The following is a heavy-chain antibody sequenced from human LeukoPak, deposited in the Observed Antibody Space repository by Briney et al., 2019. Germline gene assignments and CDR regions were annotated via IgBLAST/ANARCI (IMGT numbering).Heavy chain of an antibody. J-gene: IGHJ4*02. CDR1: GFTFSSHA. V-gene: IGHV3-30*04. CDR2: VLYDGSSR. D-gene: IGHD2-15*01. Sequence: GGSLRLSCAASGFTFSSHAMHWVRQAPGKGLEWVAIVLYDGSSRYNADSVKGRFTISRGNSKNTLYVQMNSLRADDTAVYYCARDHGGGSWYYFDYWGQGTLVTVSS. CDR3: ARDHGGGSWYYFDY.